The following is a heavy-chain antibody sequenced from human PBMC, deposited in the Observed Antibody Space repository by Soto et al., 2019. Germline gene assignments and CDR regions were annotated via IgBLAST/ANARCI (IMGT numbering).Heavy chain of an antibody. CDR1: GSTFITYL. V-gene: IGHV5-51*01. CDR2: IYPDDSDT. Sequence: VESLKISFESAGSTFITYLFCVGLQRPGKALEWLGLIYPDDSDTRYNPSFRGQVTISAEKSSSTIFLQWSSLKASDTATYYCARQRRDDYDNCLLCHMEVWGQGTTVTVYS. D-gene: IGHD4-17*01. J-gene: IGHJ6*01. CDR3: ARQRRDDYDNCLLCHMEV.